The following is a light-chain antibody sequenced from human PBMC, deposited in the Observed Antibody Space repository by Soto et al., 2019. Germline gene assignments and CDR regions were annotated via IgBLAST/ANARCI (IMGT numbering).Light chain of an antibody. V-gene: IGLV2-11*01. CDR3: CSYAGTYSWV. J-gene: IGLJ7*01. CDR2: DVS. Sequence: QSALTQPRSVSGSPGQSVTISCTGTSSDVGGYDYVSWYQQHPGKVPKLLIFDVSRRPSGVPDRFSGSKSGNTSSLTISGLQAEDEADYYCCSYAGTYSWVFGGGTHLTVL. CDR1: SSDVGGYDY.